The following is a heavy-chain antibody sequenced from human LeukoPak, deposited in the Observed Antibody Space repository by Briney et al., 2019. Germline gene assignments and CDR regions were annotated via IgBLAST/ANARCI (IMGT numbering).Heavy chain of an antibody. V-gene: IGHV3-11*04. CDR1: GFTVSDYS. Sequence: GGSLRLSCAASGFTVSDYSMAWVRQAPGKGLEWVSYISSSGSTIYYADSVKGRFTISRDNAKNSLYLQMNSLRAEDTAVYYCARRLVPAAMGIDYWGQGTLVTVSS. CDR3: ARRLVPAAMGIDY. CDR2: ISSSGSTI. J-gene: IGHJ4*02. D-gene: IGHD2-2*01.